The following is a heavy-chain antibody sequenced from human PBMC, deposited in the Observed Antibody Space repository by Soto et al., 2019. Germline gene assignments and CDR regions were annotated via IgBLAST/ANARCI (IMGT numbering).Heavy chain of an antibody. D-gene: IGHD3-10*01. J-gene: IGHJ5*02. CDR2: IKPNSGGT. CDR1: GYSFSGYY. V-gene: IGHV1-2*02. CDR3: ARTRGVIPRVTYNWFDP. Sequence: ASVKVSCKASGYSFSGYYMNWVRQAPGQGLEWMGWIKPNSGGTDYAQKFQGRVTMTRDTSISTAYMELRGLRYDDTAVYYYARTRGVIPRVTYNWFDPWGQGTLVTVSS.